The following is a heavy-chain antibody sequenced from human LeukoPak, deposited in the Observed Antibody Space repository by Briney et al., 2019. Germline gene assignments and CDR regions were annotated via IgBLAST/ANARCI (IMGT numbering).Heavy chain of an antibody. Sequence: SETLSLTCSVSGGTISNYCWTWIRQPPGKGLEWIAYIYSSGSTYYYPSLKSQVTISVDTSKNRYSLKLSTVTAADTAVYYCARRPTGDPKFDYWGQGTLVTVSS. CDR1: GGTISNYC. CDR2: IYSSGST. V-gene: IGHV4-59*08. D-gene: IGHD7-27*01. J-gene: IGHJ4*02. CDR3: ARRPTGDPKFDY.